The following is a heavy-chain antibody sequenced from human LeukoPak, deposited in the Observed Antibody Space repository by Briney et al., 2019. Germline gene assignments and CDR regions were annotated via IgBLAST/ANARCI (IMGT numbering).Heavy chain of an antibody. CDR2: INGDGSNT. CDR3: ARDNDYDSSGTFDP. V-gene: IGHV3-74*03. Sequence: GGSLRLSCAASGFTFSSHWMHWVRQAPGKGLVWVSRINGDGSNTTYADSVKGRFTISIDNAKNTLYLQMNSLRAEDTAVYYCARDNDYDSSGTFDPWGQGTLVTVSS. J-gene: IGHJ5*02. D-gene: IGHD3-22*01. CDR1: GFTFSSHW.